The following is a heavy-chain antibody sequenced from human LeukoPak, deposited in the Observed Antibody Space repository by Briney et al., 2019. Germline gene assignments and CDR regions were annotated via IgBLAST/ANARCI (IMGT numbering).Heavy chain of an antibody. V-gene: IGHV3-66*01. CDR3: AREIAAAGTGNWFDP. CDR1: GFTVSSNY. D-gene: IGHD6-13*01. CDR2: IYSGGST. Sequence: GGSLRLSCAASGFTVSSNYMSWVRQAPGKGLEWVSVIYSGGSTYYADSVKGRFTISRDNSKNTLYLQMNSLRAEDTAVYYCAREIAAAGTGNWFDPWGQGTLVTVSS. J-gene: IGHJ5*02.